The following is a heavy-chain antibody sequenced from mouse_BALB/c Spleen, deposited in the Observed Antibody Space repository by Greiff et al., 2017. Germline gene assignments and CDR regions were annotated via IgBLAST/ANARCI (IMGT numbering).Heavy chain of an antibody. J-gene: IGHJ4*01. V-gene: IGHV5-4*02. CDR3: ARGPPFYYGSSYGAMDY. CDR1: GFTFSDYY. D-gene: IGHD1-1*01. CDR2: ISDGGSYT. Sequence: EVKVVESGGGLVKPGGSLKLSCAASGFTFSDYYMYWVSQTPEKRLEWVATISDGGSYTYYPDSVKGRFTISRDNAKNNLYLQMSSLKSEDTAMYYCARGPPFYYGSSYGAMDYWGQGTSVTVSS.